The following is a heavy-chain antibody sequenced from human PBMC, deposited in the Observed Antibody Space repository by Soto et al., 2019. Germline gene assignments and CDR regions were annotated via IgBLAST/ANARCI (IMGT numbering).Heavy chain of an antibody. CDR1: GFTFSSYS. Sequence: LRLSCAASGFTFSSYSMNWVRQAPGKGLEWVSSISSSSSYIYYADSVKGRFTISRDNAKNSLYLQMNSLRAEDTAVYYCARNRGYSGPSAFDIWGQGTMVTVSS. CDR3: ARNRGYSGPSAFDI. V-gene: IGHV3-21*01. D-gene: IGHD5-12*01. CDR2: ISSSSSYI. J-gene: IGHJ3*02.